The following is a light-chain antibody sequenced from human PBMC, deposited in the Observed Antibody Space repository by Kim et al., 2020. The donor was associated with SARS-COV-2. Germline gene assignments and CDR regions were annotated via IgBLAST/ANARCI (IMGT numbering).Light chain of an antibody. J-gene: IGLJ2*01. Sequence: SSELTQDPAVSVALGQTVRITCQRDSLIKYYTSWYQQKPGQAPVLVIHGENKRPSGIPERFSGSTSGDTASLTITGAQAEDEADYYCNSRYSGGNHAVFGGGTQLTVL. CDR1: SLIKYY. CDR3: NSRYSGGNHAV. V-gene: IGLV3-19*01. CDR2: GEN.